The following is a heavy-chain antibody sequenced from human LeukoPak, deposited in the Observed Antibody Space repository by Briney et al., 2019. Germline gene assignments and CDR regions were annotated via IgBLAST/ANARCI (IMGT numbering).Heavy chain of an antibody. CDR1: GDSVSSKNTA. CDR2: TYYRSKWYY. CDR3: ASGSYYLGFNS. Sequence: SQTLSLTFAISGDSVSSKNTAWNWLRQSPSRGLEWLGSTYYRSKWYYDYAVSVKSRITISPDTSKNQFSLHLNSVTPEDTALYYCASGSYYLGFNSWGQGTLVTVSS. D-gene: IGHD3-22*01. J-gene: IGHJ4*02. V-gene: IGHV6-1*01.